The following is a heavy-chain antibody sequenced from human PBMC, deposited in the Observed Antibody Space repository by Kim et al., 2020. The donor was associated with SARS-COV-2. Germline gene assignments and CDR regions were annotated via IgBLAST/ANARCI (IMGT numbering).Heavy chain of an antibody. CDR3: AKDRRSIAVADAFDI. CDR2: ISGSGGST. J-gene: IGHJ3*02. CDR1: GFTFSSYA. V-gene: IGHV3-23*01. Sequence: GGSLRLSCAASGFTFSSYAMSWVRQAPGKGLEWVSAISGSGGSTYYADSVKGRFTISTDNYKNTLYLQMNSLRAEDTAVYYCAKDRRSIAVADAFDIWGQGTMVTVSS. D-gene: IGHD6-19*01.